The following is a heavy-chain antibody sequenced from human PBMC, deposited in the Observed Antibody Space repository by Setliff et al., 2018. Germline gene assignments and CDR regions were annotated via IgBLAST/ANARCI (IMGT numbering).Heavy chain of an antibody. CDR2: IYYSGST. CDR3: ARGIPAYDFWSGYYIGYYYYMDV. J-gene: IGHJ6*03. Sequence: SETLSLTCTVSGGSISSSSYYWGWIRQPLGKGLEWIGSIYYSGSTYYNPSLKSRVTISVDTSKNQFSLKSTSATAADTAVYYCARGIPAYDFWSGYYIGYYYYMDVWGKGTTVTVSS. D-gene: IGHD3-3*01. CDR1: GGSISSSSYY. V-gene: IGHV4-39*07.